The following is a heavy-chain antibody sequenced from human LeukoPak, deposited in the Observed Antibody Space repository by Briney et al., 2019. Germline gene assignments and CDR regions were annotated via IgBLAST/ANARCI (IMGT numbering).Heavy chain of an antibody. Sequence: ASVKVSCKASGYTFTSYDINWVRQATGQGLEWMGWMNPNSGNTGYAQKFQGRVTMTRNTSISTAYIELSSLRSEDTAVYYCARVDMVQGVIDGYWGQGTLVAVSS. CDR2: MNPNSGNT. CDR1: GYTFTSYD. J-gene: IGHJ4*02. V-gene: IGHV1-8*01. CDR3: ARVDMVQGVIDGY. D-gene: IGHD3-10*01.